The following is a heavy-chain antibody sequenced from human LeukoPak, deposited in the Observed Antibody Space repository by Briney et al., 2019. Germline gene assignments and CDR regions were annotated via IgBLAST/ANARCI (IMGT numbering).Heavy chain of an antibody. Sequence: PGRSVRLSCTASGFTFGDYAMSWVRQAPGKGLEWVGFIRSKAYGCTTEYAASVKGRFTISRDDVKSNAYLQMNSLKPEDTAVYYCTRGDCSSTSCYTFDYWGQGTLVTVSS. CDR2: IRSKAYGCTT. CDR1: GFTFGDYA. J-gene: IGHJ4*02. V-gene: IGHV3-49*04. D-gene: IGHD2-2*02. CDR3: TRGDCSSTSCYTFDY.